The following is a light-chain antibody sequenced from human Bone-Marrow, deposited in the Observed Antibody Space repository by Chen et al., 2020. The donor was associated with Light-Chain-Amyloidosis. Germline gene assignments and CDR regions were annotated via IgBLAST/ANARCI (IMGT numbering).Light chain of an antibody. J-gene: IGLJ1*01. Sequence: QSALTQPASVSVSPGQSITISCTGTSSDVGGDNHVSWYQQTPDKAPKLMIYEVTNRPSWVPDRFSGSKSDNTASLTISGLQTEDEADYFCSSYTITNTLVFGSGTRVTVL. CDR1: SSDVGGDNH. CDR3: SSYTITNTLV. V-gene: IGLV2-14*01. CDR2: EVT.